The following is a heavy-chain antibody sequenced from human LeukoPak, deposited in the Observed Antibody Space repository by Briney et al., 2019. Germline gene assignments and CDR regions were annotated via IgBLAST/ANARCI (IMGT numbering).Heavy chain of an antibody. D-gene: IGHD2-15*01. V-gene: IGHV3-15*01. CDR2: IKSKTDGGTT. J-gene: IGHJ4*02. CDR1: GFTFSNAW. Sequence: GGSLRLSCAASGFTFSNAWMSWVRQAPGKGLEWVGRIKSKTDGGTTDYAAPVKGRFTISRDDSKNTLYLQMNSLKTEDTAVYYCAKSPLAYCSGASCHLYFDSWGQGTLVTVSS. CDR3: AKSPLAYCSGASCHLYFDS.